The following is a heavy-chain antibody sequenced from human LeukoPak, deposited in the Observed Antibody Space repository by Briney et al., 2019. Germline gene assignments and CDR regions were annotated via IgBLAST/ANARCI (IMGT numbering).Heavy chain of an antibody. CDR3: ARRRGYSSGWSASWFDP. CDR2: IYHSGST. CDR1: GVSISSGGYS. J-gene: IGHJ5*02. D-gene: IGHD6-19*01. Sequence: SQTLSLTCAVSGVSISSGGYSWSWIRHPPGKGLEWMGYIYHSGSTYYNPSLKSRVTISVDRSKNQFSLKLSSVTAADTAVYYCARRRGYSSGWSASWFDPWGQGTLVTVSS. V-gene: IGHV4-30-2*01.